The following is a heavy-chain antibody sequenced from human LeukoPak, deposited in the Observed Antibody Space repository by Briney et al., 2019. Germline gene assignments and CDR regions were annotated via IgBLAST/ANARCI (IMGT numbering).Heavy chain of an antibody. CDR1: GYTFTGYY. CDR2: INPNSGGT. Sequence: GASVKVSCKASGYTFTGYYMHWVRQAPGQGLEWMGWINPNSGGTNYAQKFQGRVTMTRDTSISTAYMELSRLRSDGTAVYYCARNIRPPWLPPNWFDPWGQGTLVTVSS. D-gene: IGHD6-19*01. V-gene: IGHV1-2*02. CDR3: ARNIRPPWLPPNWFDP. J-gene: IGHJ5*02.